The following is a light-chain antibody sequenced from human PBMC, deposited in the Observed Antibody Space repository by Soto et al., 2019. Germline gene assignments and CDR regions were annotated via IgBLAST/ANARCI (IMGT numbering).Light chain of an antibody. V-gene: IGKV1-39*01. CDR1: QTIRTS. CDR2: AAS. CDR3: QQSYSTPLT. Sequence: DIQMTQSPSSLSASVGDRVTITCRASQTIRTSLNWYQQKPGKAPNLLIYAASSLQSGVPSRFGGSGSVTDFTLTISSLQPEDFATYFCQQSYSTPLTFGPGTKVDV. J-gene: IGKJ3*01.